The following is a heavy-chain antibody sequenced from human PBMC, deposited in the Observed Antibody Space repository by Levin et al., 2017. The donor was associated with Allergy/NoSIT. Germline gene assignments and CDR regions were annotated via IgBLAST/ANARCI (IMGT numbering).Heavy chain of an antibody. V-gene: IGHV3-30-3*01. CDR1: GFTFSSYA. CDR3: ARQYGDCLDD. J-gene: IGHJ4*02. D-gene: IGHD4-17*01. Sequence: SCAASGFTFSSYAMHWVRQAPGKGLEWVAVISYDGSNKYYADSVKGRFTISRDNSKNTLYLQMNSLRAEDTAVYYCARQYGDCLDDWGQGTLVTVSS. CDR2: ISYDGSNK.